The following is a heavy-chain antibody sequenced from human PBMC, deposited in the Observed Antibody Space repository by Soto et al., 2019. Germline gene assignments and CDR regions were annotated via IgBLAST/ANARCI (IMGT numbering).Heavy chain of an antibody. CDR3: TRDRSGTMLF. CDR1: GFTFSNYW. J-gene: IGHJ4*02. CDR2: MNQDGSER. D-gene: IGHD1-7*01. V-gene: IGHV3-7*01. Sequence: EVQLVESGGGLVQPGGSLRLSCTASGFTFSNYWMSWVRQAPGEGLERVANMNQDGSERYYVDSVKGRFTISRDYAKNSLYLQVSSLRAEDTAIYYCTRDRSGTMLFWGQGTLVTVSS.